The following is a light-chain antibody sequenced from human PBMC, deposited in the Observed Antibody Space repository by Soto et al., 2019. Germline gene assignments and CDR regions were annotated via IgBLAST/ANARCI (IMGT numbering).Light chain of an antibody. CDR3: QQYDVTPPNT. CDR1: QSVSSTY. Sequence: EIVLTQSPGTLSLSPGERATLSCRASQSVSSTYLAWFQQKPGQAPRLLIYVASTRATGIPDRFSGSGSGTDFTLTISGLEPEDFAFYYCQQYDVTPPNTFGGGTKVEV. J-gene: IGKJ4*01. CDR2: VAS. V-gene: IGKV3-20*01.